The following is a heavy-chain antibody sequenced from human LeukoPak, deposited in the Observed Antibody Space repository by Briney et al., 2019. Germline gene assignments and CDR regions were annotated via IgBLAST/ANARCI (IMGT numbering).Heavy chain of an antibody. CDR1: GFTFDDYG. J-gene: IGHJ6*03. V-gene: IGHV3-20*04. D-gene: IGHD3-10*01. CDR3: ARGHRKKIWFGVYYYYMDV. CDR2: INWNGGST. Sequence: GGSLRLSCAASGFTFDDYGMSWVRQAPGKGLEWVSGINWNGGSTGYADSVKGRFTISRDNAKNSLYLQMNSLRAEDTAVYYCARGHRKKIWFGVYYYYMDVWGKGTTVTVSS.